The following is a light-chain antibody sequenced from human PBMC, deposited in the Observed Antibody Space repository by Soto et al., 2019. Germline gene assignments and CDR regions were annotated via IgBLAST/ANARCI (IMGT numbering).Light chain of an antibody. CDR1: SSDVGAYKY. CDR2: DVS. CDR3: TSYTPSGTGV. V-gene: IGLV2-14*01. Sequence: QSVLTQPASVSGSPGQSITISCTGTSSDVGAYKYVSWYQQHPGKAPRVIIFDVSNRPSGVSDRFSGSKSGNTASLTISGLQAEDEADYYCTSYTPSGTGVFGGGTKVTVL. J-gene: IGLJ3*02.